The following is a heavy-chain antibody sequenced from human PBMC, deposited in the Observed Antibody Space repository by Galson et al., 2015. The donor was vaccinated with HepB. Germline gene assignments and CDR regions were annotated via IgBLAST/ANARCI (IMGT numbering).Heavy chain of an antibody. CDR3: ARGSLLQSYYDSSASRGGDY. CDR2: INTNTGNT. Sequence: SVKVSCKASGYTFTSYAMNWVRQAPGQGLEWMGWINTNTGNTTYAQGFTGRFVFSLDTSVSTAYLQISSLKAEDTAVYYCARGSLLQSYYDSSASRGGDYWGQGTLVTVSS. CDR1: GYTFTSYA. V-gene: IGHV7-4-1*02. J-gene: IGHJ4*02. D-gene: IGHD3-22*01.